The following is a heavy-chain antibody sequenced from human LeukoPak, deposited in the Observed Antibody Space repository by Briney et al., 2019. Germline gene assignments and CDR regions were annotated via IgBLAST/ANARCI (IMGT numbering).Heavy chain of an antibody. D-gene: IGHD6-13*01. CDR1: GGSISSYY. V-gene: IGHV4-4*07. CDR3: AREXXXXXSWDDXXXX. J-gene: IGHJ3*01. Sequence: KPSETLSLTCTVSGGSISSYYWSWIRQPAGKGLEWIGRIYTSGSTNYNPSLKSRVTMSVDTSKNQFSLKLSSVTAADTAVYYCAREXXXXXSWDDXXXXWGQXXXXXV. CDR2: IYTSGST.